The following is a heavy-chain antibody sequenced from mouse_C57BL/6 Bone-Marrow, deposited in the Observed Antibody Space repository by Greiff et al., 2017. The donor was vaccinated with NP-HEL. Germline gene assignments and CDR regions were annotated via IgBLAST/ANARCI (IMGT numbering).Heavy chain of an antibody. CDR1: GYTFTSYG. V-gene: IGHV1-81*01. Sequence: QVHVKQSGAELARPGASVKLSCKASGYTFTSYGISWVKQRTGQGLEWIGEIYPRSGNTYYNEKFKGKATLTADKSSSTAYMELRSLTSEDSAVYFCARGYYYGSSWFAYWGQGTLVTVSA. CDR2: IYPRSGNT. CDR3: ARGYYYGSSWFAY. J-gene: IGHJ3*01. D-gene: IGHD1-1*01.